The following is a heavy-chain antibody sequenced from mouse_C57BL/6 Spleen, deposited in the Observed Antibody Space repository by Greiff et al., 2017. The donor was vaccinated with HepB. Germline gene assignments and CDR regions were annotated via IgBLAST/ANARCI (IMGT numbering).Heavy chain of an antibody. V-gene: IGHV1-39*01. CDR1: GYSFTDYN. J-gene: IGHJ2*01. D-gene: IGHD1-1*01. CDR3: ARRYYGSSYPSFDY. CDR2: INPNYGTT. Sequence: VQLKESGPELVKPGASVKISCKASGYSFTDYNMNWVKQSNGKSLEWIGVINPNYGTTSYNQKFKGKATLTVDQSSSTAYMQLNSLTSEDSAVYYGARRYYGSSYPSFDYWGQGTTLTVSS.